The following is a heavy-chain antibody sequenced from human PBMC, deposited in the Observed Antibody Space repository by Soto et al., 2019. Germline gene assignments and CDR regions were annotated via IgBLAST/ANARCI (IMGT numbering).Heavy chain of an antibody. J-gene: IGHJ4*02. CDR1: GSIFTTYG. Sequence: EVKLLESGGGLVQPGGSLRLSCAASGSIFTTYGMSWVRQAPGKGLEWVSGISGSGDRTYYTDSVKGRFTVSRDNTRNTVYMQMNSLRGEDTAVYYCAKNHWIMPTTYSDDWGQGTLVTVSS. CDR2: ISGSGDRT. V-gene: IGHV3-23*01. CDR3: AKNHWIMPTTYSDD. D-gene: IGHD5-12*01.